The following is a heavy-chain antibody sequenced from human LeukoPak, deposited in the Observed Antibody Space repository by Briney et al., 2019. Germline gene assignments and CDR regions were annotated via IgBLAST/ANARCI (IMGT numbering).Heavy chain of an antibody. CDR3: ARVSRGEYYGSGSYYNVRSYYFDY. D-gene: IGHD3-10*01. CDR2: ISSSSYI. Sequence: GGSLRLSCAASGFTFSSYSMNWVRQAPGKGLEWVSSISSSSYIYYADSVKGRFTISRDNAKNSLYLQMNSLRAEDTAVYYCARVSRGEYYGSGSYYNVRSYYFDYWGQGTLVTVSS. CDR1: GFTFSSYS. J-gene: IGHJ4*02. V-gene: IGHV3-21*01.